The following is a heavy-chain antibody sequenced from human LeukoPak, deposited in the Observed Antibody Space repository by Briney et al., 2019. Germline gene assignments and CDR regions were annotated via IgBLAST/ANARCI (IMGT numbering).Heavy chain of an antibody. D-gene: IGHD1-26*01. CDR3: AAGWERWTLDY. J-gene: IGHJ4*02. CDR2: VSSSGSTI. Sequence: GGSLRLSCAASGFTFSSYEMNWVRQAPGKGLEWVSFVSSSGSTIYYADSVKGRFTISRDNANNSLYLRMHSLRAEDTAIYYCAAGWERWTLDYWGQGTLVTVSS. V-gene: IGHV3-48*03. CDR1: GFTFSSYE.